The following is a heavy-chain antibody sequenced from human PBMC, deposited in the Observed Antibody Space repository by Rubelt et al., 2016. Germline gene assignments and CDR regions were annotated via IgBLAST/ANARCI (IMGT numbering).Heavy chain of an antibody. D-gene: IGHD6-6*01. Sequence: QVQLVQSGAEVKKPGSSVKVSCKASGGTFSSYAISWVRQAPGQGLEWMGGIIPVFGTANYAQKFQGRITRTADESTSTAYMELSSLRSEDTAVYYCATTIASRPYYFDYWGQGTLVTVSS. CDR3: ATTIASRPYYFDY. V-gene: IGHV1-69*01. CDR1: GGTFSSYA. J-gene: IGHJ4*02. CDR2: IIPVFGTA.